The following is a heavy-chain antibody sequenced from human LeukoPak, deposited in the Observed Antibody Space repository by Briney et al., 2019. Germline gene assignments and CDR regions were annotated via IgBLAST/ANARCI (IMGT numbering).Heavy chain of an antibody. CDR1: GLTFSSCN. Sequence: GGSLRLSCAASGLTFSSCNLDWVRQAPGKGLEWVSYISSSSSSIYYAGSVRGRFTISRDNAKNSLYLQMNSLRAEDTAVYYCARDEGYSTSWSGLDYYMDVWGKGTTVTVSS. V-gene: IGHV3-48*01. CDR3: ARDEGYSTSWSGLDYYMDV. D-gene: IGHD2-2*01. CDR2: ISSSSSSI. J-gene: IGHJ6*03.